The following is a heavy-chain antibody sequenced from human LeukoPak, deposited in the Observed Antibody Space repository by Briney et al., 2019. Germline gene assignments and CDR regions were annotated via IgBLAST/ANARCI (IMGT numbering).Heavy chain of an antibody. V-gene: IGHV4-61*01. CDR3: ARADGDYEGWFDP. J-gene: IGHJ5*02. CDR2: IYYSGST. D-gene: IGHD4-17*01. CDR1: GGSVSSGSYY. Sequence: SETLSLTCTVSGGSVSSGSYYWSWIRQPPGKGLEWIGYIYYSGSTNYNPSLKSRVTISVDTSKNQFSLKLSSVTAADTVVYYCARADGDYEGWFDPWGQGTLVTVSS.